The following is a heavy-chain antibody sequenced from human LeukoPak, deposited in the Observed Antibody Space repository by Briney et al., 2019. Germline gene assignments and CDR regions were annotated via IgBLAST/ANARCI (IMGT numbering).Heavy chain of an antibody. V-gene: IGHV4-38-2*02. CDR3: VRDRDRRDFDY. D-gene: IGHD2-15*01. CDR1: GYSISSDYY. Sequence: PSETLSLTCAVSGYSISSDYYWGWIRQPPGKGLEWIGSIYHSGTTHYNPSLKSRVTISVDTSKNQFPLKLSSVTAADTAVYYCVRDRDRRDFDYWGQGTLVTVSS. J-gene: IGHJ4*02. CDR2: IYHSGTT.